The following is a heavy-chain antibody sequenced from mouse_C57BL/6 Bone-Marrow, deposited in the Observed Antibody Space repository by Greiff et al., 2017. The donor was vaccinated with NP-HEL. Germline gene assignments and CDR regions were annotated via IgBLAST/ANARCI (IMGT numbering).Heavy chain of an antibody. CDR3: ARGITTVVEPFFDY. CDR1: GYSFTGYY. Sequence: EVQLQQSGPELVKPGASVKISCKASGYSFTGYYMNWVKQSPEKSLEWIGEINPSTGGTTYNQKFKAKATLTVDKSSSTAYMQLKSLTSEDSAVYYCARGITTVVEPFFDYWGQGTTRTVAS. J-gene: IGHJ2*01. D-gene: IGHD1-1*01. V-gene: IGHV1-42*01. CDR2: INPSTGGT.